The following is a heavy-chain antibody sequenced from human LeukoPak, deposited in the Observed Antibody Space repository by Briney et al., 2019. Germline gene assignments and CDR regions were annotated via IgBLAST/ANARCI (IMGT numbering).Heavy chain of an antibody. V-gene: IGHV3-48*03. J-gene: IGHJ6*04. CDR1: GFTFSSYE. D-gene: IGHD3-10*02. CDR3: AELGITMIGGV. Sequence: PGGSLRLSCAASGFTFSSYEMNWVRQAPGKGLEWISYISSSGSTIYYADSVKGRFTISRDNAKNSLYLQMNSLRAEDTAVYYCAELGITMIGGVWGKGTTVTISS. CDR2: ISSSGSTI.